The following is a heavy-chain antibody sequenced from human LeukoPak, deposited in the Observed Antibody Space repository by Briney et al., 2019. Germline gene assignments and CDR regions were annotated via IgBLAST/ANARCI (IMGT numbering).Heavy chain of an antibody. Sequence: ASVKVSCKASGYTFTGYYMHWVRQAPGQGLEWMGWINPNSGGTNYAQKFQGRVTMTRDTSISTAYMELSRLRSDDTAVYYCARVVNYYYGMDVWGQGTTVIVSS. J-gene: IGHJ6*02. V-gene: IGHV1-2*02. CDR2: INPNSGGT. CDR1: GYTFTGYY. CDR3: ARVVNYYYGMDV. D-gene: IGHD2-2*01.